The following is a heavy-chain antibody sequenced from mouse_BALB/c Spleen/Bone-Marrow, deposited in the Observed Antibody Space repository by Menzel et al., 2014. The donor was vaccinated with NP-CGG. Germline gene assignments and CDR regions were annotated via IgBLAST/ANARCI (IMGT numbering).Heavy chain of an antibody. CDR1: GFDFSTFW. D-gene: IGHD1-2*01. CDR2: INPDRSTI. CDR3: GRLHYCGYGAY. J-gene: IGHJ3*01. V-gene: IGHV4-1*02. Sequence: EVKLVESGGGLVQPGGSLKLSCAASGFDFSTFWMSWVRQAPGKGLEWIGEINPDRSTINYRPSLKDKFIISRDNAKNTLCLLMSEVRSEGTALYYGGRLHYCGYGAYWGQGTLVTVSA.